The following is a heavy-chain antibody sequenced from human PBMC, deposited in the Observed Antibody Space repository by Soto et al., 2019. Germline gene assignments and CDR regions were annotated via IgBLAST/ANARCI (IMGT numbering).Heavy chain of an antibody. V-gene: IGHV4-39*01. D-gene: IGHD2-15*01. J-gene: IGHJ6*02. CDR1: GGSISSSSYY. CDR2: IYYSGST. Sequence: SQTLSLSCTVSGGSISSSSYYWGWIRQPPGKGLEWIGSIYYSGSTYYTPSLKSRVTISVDTSQNQFSLELSSGTDADTAVYYCAITRATPYGMDFWGQGTTVTVSS. CDR3: AITRATPYGMDF.